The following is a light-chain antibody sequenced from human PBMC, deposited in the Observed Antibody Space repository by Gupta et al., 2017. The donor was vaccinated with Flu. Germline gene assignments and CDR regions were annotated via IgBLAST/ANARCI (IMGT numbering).Light chain of an antibody. Sequence: EIVLTQSPATLSVSPGERATLSCRASQNVGSNLAWYQQKPGQAPRLLISDASSRPTGIPARFSGSGSGTDFTLTISSVEPEDFAVYYCQQRSYWPEPPTFGGGTKVEIK. CDR1: QNVGSN. CDR3: QQRSYWPEPPT. J-gene: IGKJ4*01. V-gene: IGKV3-11*01. CDR2: DAS.